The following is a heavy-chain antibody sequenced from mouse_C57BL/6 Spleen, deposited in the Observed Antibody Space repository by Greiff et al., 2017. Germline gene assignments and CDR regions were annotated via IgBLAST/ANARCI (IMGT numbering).Heavy chain of an antibody. J-gene: IGHJ4*01. Sequence: VQLQQSGPELVKPGASVKISCKASGYAFSSSWMNWVKQRPGKGLEWIGRIYPGDGDTNYNGKFKGKATLTADKSSSTAYMQLSSLTSEDSAVYFCARRGTTVVANGYAMDYWGQGTSVTVSS. CDR2: IYPGDGDT. V-gene: IGHV1-82*01. CDR3: ARRGTTVVANGYAMDY. D-gene: IGHD1-1*01. CDR1: GYAFSSSW.